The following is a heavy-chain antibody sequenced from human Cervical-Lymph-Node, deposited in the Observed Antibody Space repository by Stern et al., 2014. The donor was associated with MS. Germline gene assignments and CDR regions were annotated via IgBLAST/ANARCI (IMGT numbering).Heavy chain of an antibody. CDR2: IWYSESNP. CDR1: GFSFSRYA. D-gene: IGHD6-13*01. CDR3: ASAYSSSHYYFDY. V-gene: IGHV3-33*01. Sequence: VQLVESGGGVVQPGRSLRLSCAASGFSFSRYAMHWVRQAPGKGLEWVALIWYSESNPYYADSVTVRFTISRDNFKNTLYLQMNSLRAEDTAVYYCASAYSSSHYYFDYWGQGTLVTVSS. J-gene: IGHJ4*02.